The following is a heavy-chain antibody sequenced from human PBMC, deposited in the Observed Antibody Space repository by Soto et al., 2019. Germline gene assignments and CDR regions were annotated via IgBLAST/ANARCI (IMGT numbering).Heavy chain of an antibody. Sequence: TSETLSLTCTVSGGSISSYYWSWIRQPPGKGLEWIGYIYYSGSTNYNPSLKSRVTISVDTSKNQFSLKLSSVTAADTAVYYCARGVDIADHFDYWGQGTLVTVSS. CDR1: GGSISSYY. J-gene: IGHJ4*02. CDR3: ARGVDIADHFDY. CDR2: IYYSGST. V-gene: IGHV4-59*01. D-gene: IGHD6-13*01.